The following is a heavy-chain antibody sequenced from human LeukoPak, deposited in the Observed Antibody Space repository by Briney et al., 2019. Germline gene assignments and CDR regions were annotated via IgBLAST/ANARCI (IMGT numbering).Heavy chain of an antibody. D-gene: IGHD1-26*01. CDR3: ARGIAWELLALGYYYYMDV. J-gene: IGHJ6*03. V-gene: IGHV1-8*03. CDR2: MNPNSGNT. CDR1: GYTFTSYD. Sequence: GASVKVSCKASGYTFTSYDINWLRQATGQGLEWMGWMNPNSGNTGYAQKFQGRVTITRNTSISTAYMELSSLRSEDTAVYYCARGIAWELLALGYYYYMDVWGRGTTVTVSS.